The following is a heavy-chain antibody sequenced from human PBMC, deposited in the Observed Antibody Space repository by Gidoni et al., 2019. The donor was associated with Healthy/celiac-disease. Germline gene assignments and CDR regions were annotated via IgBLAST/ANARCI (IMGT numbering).Heavy chain of an antibody. CDR2: IWYDGSNK. J-gene: IGHJ4*02. D-gene: IGHD6-19*01. CDR1: GFTFSSYG. Sequence: QVQLVESGGGVVQPGRSLRLSCAASGFTFSSYGMHWVRQAPGKGLEWVAVIWYDGSNKYYADSVKCRFTISRDNSKNTLYLQMNSLRAEDTAVYYCARAGSGRPFDYWGQGTLVTVSS. CDR3: ARAGSGRPFDY. V-gene: IGHV3-33*01.